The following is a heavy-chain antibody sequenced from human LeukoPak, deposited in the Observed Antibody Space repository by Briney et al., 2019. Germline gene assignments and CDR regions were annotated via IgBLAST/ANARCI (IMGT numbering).Heavy chain of an antibody. CDR2: IWYNGSKK. Sequence: PGGSLRLSCAASGFIFSGYAMHWVRQAPGKGLEWVALIWYNGSKKYYADSVRGRFTISRDSSKNTLYLEMISLRAEDTAVYYCARAQSDGGLDYWGQGNLVTVSS. J-gene: IGHJ4*02. CDR1: GFIFSGYA. CDR3: ARAQSDGGLDY. V-gene: IGHV3-33*01. D-gene: IGHD3-16*01.